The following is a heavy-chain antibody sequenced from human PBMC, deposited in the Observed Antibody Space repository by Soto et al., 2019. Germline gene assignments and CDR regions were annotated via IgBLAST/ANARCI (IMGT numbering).Heavy chain of an antibody. J-gene: IGHJ6*02. CDR2: IIPIFGTA. Sequence: QVQLVQSGAEVKKPGSSVKVSCKASGGTFSSYAISWVRQAPGQGLEWMGGIIPIFGTANYAQKFQGRVTITADKSTSTAYMELSSLRSEDTAVYYGARVGCSGTSCYKNYYYGMDVWGQGTTVTVSS. CDR1: GGTFSSYA. V-gene: IGHV1-69*06. D-gene: IGHD2-2*01. CDR3: ARVGCSGTSCYKNYYYGMDV.